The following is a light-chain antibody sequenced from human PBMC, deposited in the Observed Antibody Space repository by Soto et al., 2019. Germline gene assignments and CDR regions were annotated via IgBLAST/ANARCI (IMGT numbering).Light chain of an antibody. CDR3: QQYHTWPVT. V-gene: IGKV3-11*01. CDR2: DAS. J-gene: IGKJ4*01. Sequence: EIVLTQSPATLSLSPGERATLSCWASQSVNRYLVWYQQKPGQAPRLLMYDASKRATGIPARFSGSGSGTDFTLTISSLEPEDCATYYCQQYHTWPVTFGGGTKVDIK. CDR1: QSVNRY.